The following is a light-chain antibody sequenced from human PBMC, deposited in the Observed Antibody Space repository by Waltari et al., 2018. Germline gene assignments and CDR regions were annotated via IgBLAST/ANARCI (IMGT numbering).Light chain of an antibody. V-gene: IGLV2-11*01. Sequence: QSALTQPRSVSGSPGQSVTISCTGTSSDVGGYNYVSWYQQYPGKAPKFMIYDVSKRPSRVPERFSGSKSGNTASLTISVLQAEDEADYDCCSYAGTYTWVFGGGTKLTVL. J-gene: IGLJ3*02. CDR2: DVS. CDR3: CSYAGTYTWV. CDR1: SSDVGGYNY.